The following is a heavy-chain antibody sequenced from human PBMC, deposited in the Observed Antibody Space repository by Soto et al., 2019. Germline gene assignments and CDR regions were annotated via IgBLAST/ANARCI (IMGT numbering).Heavy chain of an antibody. CDR1: GGSFSGYY. CDR2: INHSGST. CDR3: ARGLTTVTTVRYFDY. D-gene: IGHD4-17*01. Sequence: SETLSLTCAIYGGSFSGYYWSWIRQPPGKGLEWIGEINHSGSTNYNPSLKSRVTVSVDTSKNQFSLKLSSVTAADTAVYYCARGLTTVTTVRYFDYWGQGTQVTVS. J-gene: IGHJ4*02. V-gene: IGHV4-34*01.